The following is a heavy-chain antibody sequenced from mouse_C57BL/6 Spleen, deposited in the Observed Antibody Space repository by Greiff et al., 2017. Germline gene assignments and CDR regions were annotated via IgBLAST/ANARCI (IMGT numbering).Heavy chain of an antibody. D-gene: IGHD1-2*01. CDR1: GYTFTDYE. CDR2: IDPETGGT. Sequence: QVQLQQSGAELVRPGASVTLSCKASGYTFTDYEMHWVKQTPVHGLEWIGAIDPETGGTAYNQKFKGKAILTADKSSSTAYMELRSLTSEDSAVXYCTRGDYYGPAWFAYWGQGTLVTVSA. CDR3: TRGDYYGPAWFAY. J-gene: IGHJ3*01. V-gene: IGHV1-15*01.